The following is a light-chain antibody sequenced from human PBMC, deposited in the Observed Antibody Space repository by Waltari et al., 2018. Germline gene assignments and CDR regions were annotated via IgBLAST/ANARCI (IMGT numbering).Light chain of an antibody. CDR2: GNR. V-gene: IGLV1-40*01. Sequence: QSVLTQPPSMSGAPGQRVTISCTGSSSNIGAGYDVQWYQQLPGTAAKLLIYGNRHRPAGVPARFSGSRYVTSASLAITGLEAEDEAEYYCQSYDSSLSGPVFGGGTKLTVL. J-gene: IGLJ3*02. CDR1: SSNIGAGYD. CDR3: QSYDSSLSGPV.